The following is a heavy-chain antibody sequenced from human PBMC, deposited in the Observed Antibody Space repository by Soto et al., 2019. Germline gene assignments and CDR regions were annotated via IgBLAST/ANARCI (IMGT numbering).Heavy chain of an antibody. CDR3: AKEHRTYYYGSGSYYGY. CDR1: GFTFSSYA. D-gene: IGHD3-10*01. V-gene: IGHV3-23*01. J-gene: IGHJ4*02. Sequence: GGSLRLSCAASGFTFSSYAMSWVRQAPWKGLEWVSAISGSGGSTYYADSVKGRFTISRDNSKNTLYLQMNSLRAEDTAVYYCAKEHRTYYYGSGSYYGYWGQGTLVTVS. CDR2: ISGSGGST.